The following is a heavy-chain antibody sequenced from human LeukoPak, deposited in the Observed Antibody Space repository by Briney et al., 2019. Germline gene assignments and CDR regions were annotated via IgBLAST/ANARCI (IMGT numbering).Heavy chain of an antibody. CDR1: GFTFSSYG. Sequence: XGSLRLSCAASGFTFSSYGMHWVRQAPGKGLEWVAVISYDGSNKYYADSVKGRFTISRDNSKNTLYLQMNSLRAEDTAVYYCAKDDGDYPDYWGQGTLVTVSS. V-gene: IGHV3-30*18. D-gene: IGHD4-17*01. J-gene: IGHJ4*02. CDR3: AKDDGDYPDY. CDR2: ISYDGSNK.